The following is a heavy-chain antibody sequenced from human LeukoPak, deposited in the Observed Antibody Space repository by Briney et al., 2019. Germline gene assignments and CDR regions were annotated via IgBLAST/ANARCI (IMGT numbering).Heavy chain of an antibody. D-gene: IGHD3-3*01. CDR3: ARDFGD. Sequence: GGSLRLSCVASGFTFSTHWMSWVRQAPGKGLEWVSIIYSGGSTYYADSVKDRFTISRDNSENILSLQMNSLRAEDTAVYYCARDFGDWGQGTLVTVSS. V-gene: IGHV3-66*01. CDR1: GFTFSTHW. J-gene: IGHJ4*02. CDR2: IYSGGST.